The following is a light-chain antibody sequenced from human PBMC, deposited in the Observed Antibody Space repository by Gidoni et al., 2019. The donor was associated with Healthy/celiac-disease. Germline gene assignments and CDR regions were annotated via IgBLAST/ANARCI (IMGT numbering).Light chain of an antibody. V-gene: IGKV3-20*01. CDR3: QQYGSSPRLYT. Sequence: DIVLTHSPGTLSLSPGERATLSCRASQSVSSSYLAWYQQKPGQAPRLLIYGASSRATGIPDRFSGSGSGTDFTLTISRLEPEDFAVYYCQQYGSSPRLYTFGQGTKLEIK. CDR1: QSVSSSY. J-gene: IGKJ2*01. CDR2: GAS.